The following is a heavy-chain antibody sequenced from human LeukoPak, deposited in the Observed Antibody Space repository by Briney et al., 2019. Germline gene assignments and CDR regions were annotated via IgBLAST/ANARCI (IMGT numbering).Heavy chain of an antibody. D-gene: IGHD1-26*01. Sequence: GGSLRLSCAASGFTFSSYAMSWVRQAPGKGLEWVSAISGSGGSTYYADSVKGRSTIFRDNAKNTLYLQMNSLRAEVTAVYYCVRDLGGRSGHWGQGTLVTVSS. CDR2: ISGSGGST. CDR1: GFTFSSYA. CDR3: VRDLGGRSGH. V-gene: IGHV3-23*01. J-gene: IGHJ4*02.